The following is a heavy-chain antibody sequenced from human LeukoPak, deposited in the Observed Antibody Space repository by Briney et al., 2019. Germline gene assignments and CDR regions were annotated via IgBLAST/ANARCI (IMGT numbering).Heavy chain of an antibody. D-gene: IGHD6-13*01. CDR2: ISSSSSYI. CDR1: GFTFSSYS. V-gene: IGHV3-21*01. J-gene: IGHJ4*02. Sequence: PGGSLRLSCAASGFTFSSYSMNWVRQAPGKGREWVSSISSSSSYIYYADSVKGRFTISRDNAKNSLYLQMNSLRAEDTAVYYCARANTPFIAAAVLNWGQGTLVTVSS. CDR3: ARANTPFIAAAVLN.